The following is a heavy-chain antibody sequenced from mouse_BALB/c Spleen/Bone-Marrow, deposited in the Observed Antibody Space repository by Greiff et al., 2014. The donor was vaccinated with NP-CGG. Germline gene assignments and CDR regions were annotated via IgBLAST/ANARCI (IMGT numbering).Heavy chain of an antibody. J-gene: IGHJ2*01. V-gene: IGHV14-3*02. CDR1: GFNIKDTY. CDR2: IDPANGNS. D-gene: IGHD1-1*01. Sequence: EVKLMESGAELVKPGASVKLSCTASGFNIKDTYMHWVKQRPEQGLEWIGGIDPANGNSKYDPKFQGKATITADTSSNTAYLQLSSLTSEDTAVYYCAFITTVVEYYFDYWGQGTTLTVSS. CDR3: AFITTVVEYYFDY.